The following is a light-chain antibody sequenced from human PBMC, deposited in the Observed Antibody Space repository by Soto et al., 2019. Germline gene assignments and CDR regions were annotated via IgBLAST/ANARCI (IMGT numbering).Light chain of an antibody. CDR2: DVS. CDR1: SSDVGAFNY. CDR3: NSYTSNNTYV. J-gene: IGLJ1*01. Sequence: QSVLTQRASVSGSPGQAITISCSGTSSDVGAFNYVSWYQQHPGKAPKLMIYDVSNRPSGVSNRFSGSKSGNTASLTISGLRAEDEADYYCNSYTSNNTYVFGTGTKVTVL. V-gene: IGLV2-14*03.